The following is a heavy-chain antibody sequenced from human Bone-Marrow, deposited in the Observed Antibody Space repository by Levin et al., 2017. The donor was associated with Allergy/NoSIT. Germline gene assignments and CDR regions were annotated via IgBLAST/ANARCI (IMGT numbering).Heavy chain of an antibody. CDR3: AKGRQLWLTGYSTFDL. CDR2: ISYDGSNE. Sequence: GESLKISCAASGFTFSSYDMHWVRQAPGKGLEWVAVISYDGSNEYYADSVKGRFIISRDNSLYLQMNTLRAEDTAMYYCAKGRQLWLTGYSTFDLWGQGTLVTVSS. D-gene: IGHD3-9*01. V-gene: IGHV3-30*04. CDR1: GFTFSSYD. J-gene: IGHJ4*02.